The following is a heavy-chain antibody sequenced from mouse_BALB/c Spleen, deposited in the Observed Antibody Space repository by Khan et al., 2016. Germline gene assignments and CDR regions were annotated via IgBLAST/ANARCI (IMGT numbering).Heavy chain of an antibody. CDR3: ARSPTATRYFDV. CDR1: GYSITSDYA. V-gene: IGHV3-2*02. J-gene: IGHJ1*01. D-gene: IGHD1-2*01. CDR2: ISYTGST. Sequence: EVQLQESGPGLVKPSQSLSLTCTVTGYSITSDYAWNWIRQFPGNKLEWMGYISYTGSTRYNPPLKSRISFTRDTSKNPFFLQLNSVTTEDTVTYYCARSPTATRYFDVWGAGTTVTVSS.